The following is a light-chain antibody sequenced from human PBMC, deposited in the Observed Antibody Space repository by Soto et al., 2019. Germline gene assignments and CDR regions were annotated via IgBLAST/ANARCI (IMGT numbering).Light chain of an antibody. CDR1: SSDVGAYNY. Sequence: QSAVTQPRSVSGSPGQSVTISCTGTSSDVGAYNYVSWYQQYSGKAPKLMIFDVTKRPAGVPHRFSGSKSGNTASLTISGLQAEDEADYYCCSYAGRFWVFGGGTKLTVL. J-gene: IGLJ3*02. CDR3: CSYAGRFWV. V-gene: IGLV2-11*01. CDR2: DVT.